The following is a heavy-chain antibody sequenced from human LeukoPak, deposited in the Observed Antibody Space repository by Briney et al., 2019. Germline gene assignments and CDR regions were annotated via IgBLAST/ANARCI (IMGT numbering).Heavy chain of an antibody. Sequence: GGSLRLSCAASGFTFSSYSMNWVRQAPGRGLEWLSYITGSSSTIYYADSVKGRFTISRDNAKNSLYLQMNSLRAEDTGVYHCASSTGYLDYWGQGTLVIVSS. D-gene: IGHD3-9*01. V-gene: IGHV3-48*01. J-gene: IGHJ4*02. CDR2: ITGSSSTI. CDR3: ASSTGYLDY. CDR1: GFTFSSYS.